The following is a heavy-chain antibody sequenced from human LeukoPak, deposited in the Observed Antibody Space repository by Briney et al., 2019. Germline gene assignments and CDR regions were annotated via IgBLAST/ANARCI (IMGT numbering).Heavy chain of an antibody. CDR2: ISSSSSYM. CDR1: GFTFSSYS. V-gene: IGHV3-21*04. CDR3: ARDDPYSGYDYDY. Sequence: GGSLRLSCAASGFTFSSYSMNWVRQAPGKGLEWVSSISSSSSYMYYADSVKGRFIISRDNAKNSLYLQMNSLRAEDTAFYYCARDDPYSGYDYDYWGRGVLVTVSS. J-gene: IGHJ4*02. D-gene: IGHD5-12*01.